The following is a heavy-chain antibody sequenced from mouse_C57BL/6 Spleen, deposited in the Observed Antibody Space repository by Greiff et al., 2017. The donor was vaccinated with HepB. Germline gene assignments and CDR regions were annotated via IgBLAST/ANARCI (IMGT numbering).Heavy chain of an antibody. CDR3: ERRDYYGSSYWYFDV. Sequence: QVQLQQSGAELARPGASVKLSCKASGYTFTSYGISWVKQRTGQGLEWIGEIYPRSGNTYYNEKFKGKATLTADKSSSTAYMELRSLTSEDSAVYFCERRDYYGSSYWYFDVWGTGTTVTVSS. CDR2: IYPRSGNT. D-gene: IGHD1-1*01. J-gene: IGHJ1*03. V-gene: IGHV1-81*01. CDR1: GYTFTSYG.